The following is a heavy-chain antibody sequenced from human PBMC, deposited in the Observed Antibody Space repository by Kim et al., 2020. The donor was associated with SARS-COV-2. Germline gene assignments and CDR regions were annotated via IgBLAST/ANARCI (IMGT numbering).Heavy chain of an antibody. J-gene: IGHJ4*02. D-gene: IGHD3-22*01. CDR3: AKATEYYYDSSCYFDY. Sequence: GGSLRLSCAASGFTFDDYAMHWVRQAPGKGLEWVSGISWNSGSIGYADSVKGRFTISRDNAKNSLYLQMNSLRAEDTALYYCAKATEYYYDSSCYFDYWGQGTLVTVSS. V-gene: IGHV3-9*01. CDR1: GFTFDDYA. CDR2: ISWNSGSI.